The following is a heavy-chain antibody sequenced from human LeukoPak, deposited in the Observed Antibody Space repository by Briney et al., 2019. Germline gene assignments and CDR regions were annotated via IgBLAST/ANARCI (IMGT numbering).Heavy chain of an antibody. J-gene: IGHJ4*02. CDR3: ASPFTAMASNYYFDY. Sequence: GRSLRLSCAASGFTFSSYAMHWVRQAPGKGLEWVAVISYDGSNKFYADSVKGRFTVSRDNSKNTLYLQLNSLRAEDTAVYYCASPFTAMASNYYFDYWGQGTLVTVSS. CDR2: ISYDGSNK. D-gene: IGHD5-18*01. V-gene: IGHV3-30-3*01. CDR1: GFTFSSYA.